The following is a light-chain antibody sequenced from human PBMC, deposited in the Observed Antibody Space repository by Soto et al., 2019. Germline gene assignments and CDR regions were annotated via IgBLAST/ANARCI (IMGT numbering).Light chain of an antibody. CDR3: QSYDSRLRGWV. J-gene: IGLJ3*02. Sequence: QLVLTQPPTVYGAPGQRATIACPGSSSKIGAGYDVHRYELLPGKAPKLLIYGNSNRPSGVPDRFSGSKSGTSASLAITGLRAEDEADYYCQSYDSRLRGWVFGGGTKLTVI. V-gene: IGLV1-40*01. CDR1: SSKIGAGYD. CDR2: GNS.